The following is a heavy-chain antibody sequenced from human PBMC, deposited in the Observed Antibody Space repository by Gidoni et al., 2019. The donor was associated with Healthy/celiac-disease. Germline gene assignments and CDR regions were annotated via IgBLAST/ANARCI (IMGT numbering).Heavy chain of an antibody. CDR1: GYTFTSYY. Sequence: QVQLVQSGAEVKKPGASVKVSCKASGYTFTSYYMHWVRQAPGQGLEWMGIINPSGGSTSYAQKFQGRVTMTRDTSTSTVYMELSSLRSEDTAVYYCARDREWELTPHYYMDVWGKGTTVTVSS. CDR2: INPSGGST. J-gene: IGHJ6*03. CDR3: ARDREWELTPHYYMDV. D-gene: IGHD1-26*01. V-gene: IGHV1-46*01.